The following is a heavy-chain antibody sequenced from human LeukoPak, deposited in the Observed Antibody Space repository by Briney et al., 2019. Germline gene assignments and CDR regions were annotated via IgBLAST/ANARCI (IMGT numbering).Heavy chain of an antibody. J-gene: IGHJ4*02. CDR3: ARTGGGYYDTRY. CDR1: GYSFTSYY. Sequence: ASVKVSCKASGYSFTSYYMHWVRQAPGQGLEWMGIINPSGGSTSYAQKFQGRVTMTRDTSTSTVYMEMSSLRSEDTAVYYCARTGGGYYDTRYWGQGTLVTVSS. CDR2: INPSGGST. V-gene: IGHV1-46*01. D-gene: IGHD3-22*01.